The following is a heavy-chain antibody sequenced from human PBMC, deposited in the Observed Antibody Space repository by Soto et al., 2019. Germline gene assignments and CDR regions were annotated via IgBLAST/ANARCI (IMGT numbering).Heavy chain of an antibody. Sequence: PLQTLSLTCALSGDSGSRHSASWDWVRQSPSRGLEWLRRTYYRSKWYNDYSVSVKSRITINPDTSNNQLYLQLISVTPEDTAVYYCAREEGGSCCYRGRDLLDQGGQVTLVTVSS. J-gene: IGHJ4*02. D-gene: IGHD6-19*01. CDR2: TYYRSKWYN. CDR1: GDSGSRHSAS. V-gene: IGHV6-1*01. CDR3: AREEGGSCCYRGRDLLDQ.